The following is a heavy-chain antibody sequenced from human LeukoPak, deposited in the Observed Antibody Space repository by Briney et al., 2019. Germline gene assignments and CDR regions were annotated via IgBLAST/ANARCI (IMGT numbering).Heavy chain of an antibody. CDR1: GFTFYDYA. Sequence: PGRSLRLSCGVSGFTFYDYAMPWVRQAPGRALEWVSGISWSSGSIGDAESVTGRFTISRDNGKKSLYLPMNSLRDEDTALYYCAKDTFSGYYGMDVWGQGTTVAVSS. CDR2: ISWSSGSI. V-gene: IGHV3-9*01. D-gene: IGHD3-10*01. J-gene: IGHJ6*02. CDR3: AKDTFSGYYGMDV.